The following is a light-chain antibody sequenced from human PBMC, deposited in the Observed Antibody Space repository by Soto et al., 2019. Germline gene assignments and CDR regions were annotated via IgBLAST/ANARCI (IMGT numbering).Light chain of an antibody. CDR3: GTWDSSLGAYV. V-gene: IGLV1-51*01. J-gene: IGLJ1*01. CDR2: DNN. CDR1: SANIGNNY. Sequence: QSVLTQPPSVSAAPGQKVSISCSGTSANIGNNYVSWYQQLPETAPRHLIYDNNKRPSGIPDRFSGSKSGTSATLDITGLQTGDEADYYCGTWDSSLGAYVLGDGTKLTVL.